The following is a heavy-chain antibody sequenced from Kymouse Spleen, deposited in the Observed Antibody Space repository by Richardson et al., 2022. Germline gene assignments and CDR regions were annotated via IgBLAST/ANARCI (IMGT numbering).Heavy chain of an antibody. J-gene: IGHJ3*02. CDR3: AGITGTKI. Sequence: QVQLVESGGGVVQPGRSLRLSCAASGFTFSSYGMHWVRQAPGKGLEWVAVISYDGSNKYYADSVKGRFTISRDNSKNTLYLQMNSLRAEDTAVYYCAGITGTKIWGQGTMVTVSS. D-gene: IGHD1-7*01. V-gene: IGHV3-30*18. CDR2: ISYDGSNK. CDR1: GFTFSSYG.